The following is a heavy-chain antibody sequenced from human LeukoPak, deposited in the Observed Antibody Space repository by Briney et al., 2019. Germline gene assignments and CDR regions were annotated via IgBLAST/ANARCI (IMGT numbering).Heavy chain of an antibody. J-gene: IGHJ4*02. D-gene: IGHD6-6*01. V-gene: IGHV3-30-3*01. CDR2: ISYDGSNK. Sequence: GSLRLSCAASGFTFSSYAMHWVRQAPGKGLEWVAVISYDGSNKYYADSVKGRFTISRDNSKNTLYLQMNSLRAEDTAVYYCARVENGVTTEYSSSSFLDYWGQGTLVTVFS. CDR3: ARVENGVTTEYSSSSFLDY. CDR1: GFTFSSYA.